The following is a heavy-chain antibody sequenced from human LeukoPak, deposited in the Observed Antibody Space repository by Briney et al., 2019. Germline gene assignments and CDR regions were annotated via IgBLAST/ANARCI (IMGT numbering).Heavy chain of an antibody. V-gene: IGHV3-23*01. D-gene: IGHD3-22*01. CDR3: AKSSYYDTSGSYREYYFDY. CDR1: RFAFSNYG. Sequence: GGSLRLSCAVSRFAFSNYGMSWVRQAPGKGLEWVSAISGSGGSTYYADSVRGRFTISRDNSKNTLYLQMNSLRAEDTALYYCAKSSYYDTSGSYREYYFDYWGQGALVTVSS. J-gene: IGHJ4*02. CDR2: ISGSGGST.